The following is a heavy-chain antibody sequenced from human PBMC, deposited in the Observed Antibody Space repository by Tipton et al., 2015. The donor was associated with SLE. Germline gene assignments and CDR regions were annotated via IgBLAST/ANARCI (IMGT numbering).Heavy chain of an antibody. Sequence: TLSLTCTVSGGSISSHYWSWIRQPPGKGLEWIGYIYYSGSTNYNPSLKSRVTISVDTSKNQFSLKLTSVTAADTAVYYCARALPFNYDFWSGYSTDPFDVWGQGTMVTVSA. D-gene: IGHD3-3*01. CDR3: ARALPFNYDFWSGYSTDPFDV. CDR2: IYYSGST. CDR1: GGSISSHY. V-gene: IGHV4-59*11. J-gene: IGHJ3*01.